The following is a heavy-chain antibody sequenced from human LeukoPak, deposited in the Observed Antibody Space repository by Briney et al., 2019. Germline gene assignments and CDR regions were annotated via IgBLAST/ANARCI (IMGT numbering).Heavy chain of an antibody. J-gene: IGHJ4*02. CDR3: ARDSGSSGWLDY. CDR1: GGSISSGSYY. CDR2: IYTSGST. Sequence: PSQTLSLTCTVSGGSISSGSYYWSWIRQPAGKGLEWIGRIYTSGSTNYNPSLKSRVTISVDTSKNQFSLKLSSVTAADTAVYYCARDSGSSGWLDYWGQGTLVTASS. V-gene: IGHV4-61*02. D-gene: IGHD3-22*01.